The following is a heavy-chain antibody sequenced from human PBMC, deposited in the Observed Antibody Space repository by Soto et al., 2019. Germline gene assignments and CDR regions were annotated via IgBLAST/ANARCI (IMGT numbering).Heavy chain of an antibody. CDR2: IYPGDSDT. D-gene: IGHD6-13*01. CDR3: ARHRNSSSWFYYYYGMDV. CDR1: GYSFTSYW. Sequence: GESLKISCKGSGYSFTSYWIGWVRQMPGKGLEWMGIIYPGDSDTRYSPSFQGQVTISADKSISTAYLQWSSLKASDTAMYYCARHRNSSSWFYYYYGMDVWGQGTTVTVSS. J-gene: IGHJ6*02. V-gene: IGHV5-51*01.